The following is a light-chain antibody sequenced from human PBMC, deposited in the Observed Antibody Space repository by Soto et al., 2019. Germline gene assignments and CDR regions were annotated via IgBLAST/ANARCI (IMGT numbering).Light chain of an antibody. CDR1: RSVGSN. Sequence: EIVMTQSPGTLSVSPGERATLSCRASRSVGSNLAWYQQKPGQAPRLLIYGASTRATGLPARFRGSGSGTEFTLTISSLQSEDFAVYSCQQYSNWPRTFGQGTKVDIK. J-gene: IGKJ1*01. CDR2: GAS. CDR3: QQYSNWPRT. V-gene: IGKV3-15*01.